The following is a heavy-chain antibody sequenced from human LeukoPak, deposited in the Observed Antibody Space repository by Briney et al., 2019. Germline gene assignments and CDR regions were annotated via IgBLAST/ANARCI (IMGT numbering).Heavy chain of an antibody. V-gene: IGHV6-1*01. D-gene: IGHD6-19*01. Sequence: SQTLSLTCAISGDSVSSKSAAWNWIRQSPSRGLEWLGRTYYRSKWYNDYGVSVKSRITINPDTSKNQFSLQLNSVTPEDTAAYYCARMLWLADYSYYGMDVWGQGTTVTVSS. CDR1: GDSVSSKSAA. CDR3: ARMLWLADYSYYGMDV. CDR2: TYYRSKWYN. J-gene: IGHJ6*02.